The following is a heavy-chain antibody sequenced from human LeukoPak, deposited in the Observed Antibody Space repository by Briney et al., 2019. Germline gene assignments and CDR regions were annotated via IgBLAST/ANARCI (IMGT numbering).Heavy chain of an antibody. J-gene: IGHJ4*02. CDR3: ARDLMGIAYRGAFYY. Sequence: GGSLRLSCAASGFTFSSYWMSWVRQAPGKGLEWVTNIKQDGSEKYYVDSVKGRFTISRDNAKNSLYLQMNSLRAEDTAVYYCARDLMGIAYRGAFYYWGQGTLVTVSS. CDR2: IKQDGSEK. CDR1: GFTFSSYW. D-gene: IGHD6-13*01. V-gene: IGHV3-7*03.